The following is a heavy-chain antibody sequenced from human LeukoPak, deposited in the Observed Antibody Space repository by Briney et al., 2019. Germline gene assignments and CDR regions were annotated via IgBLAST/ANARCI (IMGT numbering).Heavy chain of an antibody. V-gene: IGHV1-69*13. J-gene: IGHJ4*02. D-gene: IGHD5-12*01. CDR3: ATLYSGYDPPFDY. CDR1: GGTFSSYA. CDR2: IIPIFGTT. Sequence: GASVKVSCKASGGTFSSYAISWVRQAPGQGLEWMGGIIPIFGTTNYAQKFQGRVTITADESTSTAYMELRSLRSDDTTVYYCATLYSGYDPPFDYWGQGTLVTVSS.